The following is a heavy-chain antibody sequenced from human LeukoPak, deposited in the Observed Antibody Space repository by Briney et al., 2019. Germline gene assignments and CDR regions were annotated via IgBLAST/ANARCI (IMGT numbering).Heavy chain of an antibody. V-gene: IGHV3-23*01. J-gene: IGHJ4*02. CDR2: IFGSGDTT. D-gene: IGHD5-24*01. CDR1: GFTISTYG. Sequence: PGGSLRLSCTASGFTISTYGMNWVRQAPRKGLEWVSVIFGSGDTTYYADSVKGRFTISRDHSKNTLYLQMHSLRAEDTAVYYCVKRDRGTFDYWGQGTLVTVSS. CDR3: VKRDRGTFDY.